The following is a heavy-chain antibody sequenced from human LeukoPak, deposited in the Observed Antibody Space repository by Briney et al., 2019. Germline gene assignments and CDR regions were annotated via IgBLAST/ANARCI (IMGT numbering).Heavy chain of an antibody. CDR3: VRLTGYDFWSGPFDY. J-gene: IGHJ4*02. CDR2: IYYSGST. D-gene: IGHD3-3*01. V-gene: IGHV4-39*01. CDR1: GGSISSSSYY. Sequence: SETLSLTCTVSGGSISSSSYYWGWIRQPPGKGLEWIGSIYYSGSTYYNPSLKSRVTISVDTSKNQFSLKLSSVTAADTAAYYCVRLTGYDFWSGPFDYWGQGTLVTVSS.